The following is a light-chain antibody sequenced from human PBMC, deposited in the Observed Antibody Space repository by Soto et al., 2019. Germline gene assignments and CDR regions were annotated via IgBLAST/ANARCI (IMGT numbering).Light chain of an antibody. CDR2: KAS. Sequence: DIHMTQSPSTLSRSLGYTFTITCRASQTISSGLAWYQQKPGKAPKLLVYKASTLKSGVPSRFRGSGSGTEFTLTISSLPPDDFATYYCQHYNSYSEAFGQGTKVDIK. J-gene: IGKJ1*01. V-gene: IGKV1-5*03. CDR3: QHYNSYSEA. CDR1: QTISSG.